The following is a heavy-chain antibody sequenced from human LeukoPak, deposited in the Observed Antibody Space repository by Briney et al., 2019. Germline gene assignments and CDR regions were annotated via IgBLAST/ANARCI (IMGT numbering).Heavy chain of an antibody. J-gene: IGHJ4*02. CDR1: GYTFTGYY. CDR3: ARGLPEPMIVVVSYFDY. Sequence: ASVKVSCKASGYTFTGYYMHWVRQAPGQGLEWMGIINPSGGSTSYAQKFQGRVTMTRDTSTSTVYMELSSLRSEDTAVYYCARGLPEPMIVVVSYFDYWGQGTLVTVSS. D-gene: IGHD3-22*01. V-gene: IGHV1-46*01. CDR2: INPSGGST.